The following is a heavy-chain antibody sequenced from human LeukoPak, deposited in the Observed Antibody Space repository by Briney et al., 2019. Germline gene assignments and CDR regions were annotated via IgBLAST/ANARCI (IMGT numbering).Heavy chain of an antibody. CDR1: GFTFSSYS. CDR3: AREFRGVISYFDY. Sequence: GGSLRLSYAASGFTFSSYSMNWVRQAPGKGLEWVSYISSSSSTIYYADSVKGRFTISRDNAKNSLYLQMNSLRAEDTAVYYCAREFRGVISYFDYWGQGTLVTVSS. V-gene: IGHV3-48*01. D-gene: IGHD3-10*01. J-gene: IGHJ4*02. CDR2: ISSSSSTI.